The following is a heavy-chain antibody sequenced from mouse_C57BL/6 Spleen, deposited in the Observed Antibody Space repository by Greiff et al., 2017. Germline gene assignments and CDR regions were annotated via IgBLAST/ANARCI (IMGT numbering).Heavy chain of an antibody. J-gene: IGHJ2*01. Sequence: EVKVVESGPVLVKPGASVKMSCKASGYTFTDYYMNWVKQSHGKSLEWIGVINPYNGGTSYNQKFKGKATLTVDKSSSTAYMELNSLTSEDSAVYYCARSSRFSITTVLDYWGQGTTLTVSS. CDR3: ARSSRFSITTVLDY. CDR2: INPYNGGT. V-gene: IGHV1-19*01. CDR1: GYTFTDYY. D-gene: IGHD1-1*01.